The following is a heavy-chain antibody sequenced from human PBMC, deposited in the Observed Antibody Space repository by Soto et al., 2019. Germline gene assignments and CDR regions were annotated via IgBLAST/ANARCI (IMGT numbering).Heavy chain of an antibody. CDR2: IYHSGST. Sequence: TLCLTCGVSGGSIGGGGGSWSWLRQPPGKGLEWIGYIYHSGSTYYNPSLKSRVTISVDRSKNQFSLKLSSVTAADTAVYYCARDRYYYDSSGYKYYYGMDVWGQGTTVTVSS. CDR3: ARDRYYYDSSGYKYYYGMDV. CDR1: GGSIGGGGGS. J-gene: IGHJ6*02. V-gene: IGHV4-30-2*01. D-gene: IGHD3-22*01.